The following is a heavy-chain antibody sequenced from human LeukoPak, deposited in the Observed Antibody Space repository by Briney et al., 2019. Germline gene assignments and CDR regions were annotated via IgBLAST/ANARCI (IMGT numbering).Heavy chain of an antibody. CDR3: ARPRVRGADAFDI. CDR1: GFTFSSYW. V-gene: IGHV3-74*01. J-gene: IGHJ3*02. CDR2: INSDGSST. D-gene: IGHD3-16*01. Sequence: GGSLRLSCAAFGFTFSSYWMHWVRQAPGKGLVWVSRINSDGSSTSYADSVKGRFTISRDNAKNTLYLQMNSLRAEDTAVYYCARPRVRGADAFDIWGQGTMVTVSS.